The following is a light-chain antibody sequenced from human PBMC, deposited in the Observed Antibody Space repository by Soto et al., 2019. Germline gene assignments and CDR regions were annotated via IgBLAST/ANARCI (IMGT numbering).Light chain of an antibody. CDR3: HQYGSSPLT. CDR2: GAS. J-gene: IGKJ4*01. Sequence: EIVLTQSPDTLSLSPGERATLSCRASQSVSNSYLAWYQQKSGQAPRLLIYGASSRATGIPDRFSGSGSRTDFSLTISRLEPEDFAVYYCHQYGSSPLTFGGGTKVDIK. V-gene: IGKV3-20*01. CDR1: QSVSNSY.